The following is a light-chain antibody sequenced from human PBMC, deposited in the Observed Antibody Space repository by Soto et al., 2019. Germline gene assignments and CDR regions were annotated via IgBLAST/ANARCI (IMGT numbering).Light chain of an antibody. CDR3: QQRSNWPPT. CDR1: ENVRTK. CDR2: DAS. Sequence: EIVMTQSPAILSVSPGEGATLSCRASENVRTKVGWYQKKAGQAPRILIYDASNRATGVPARFSGSGSETDFNLTISRLETEDFAVYDCQQRSNWPPTFGQGTKVDIK. J-gene: IGKJ1*01. V-gene: IGKV3-11*01.